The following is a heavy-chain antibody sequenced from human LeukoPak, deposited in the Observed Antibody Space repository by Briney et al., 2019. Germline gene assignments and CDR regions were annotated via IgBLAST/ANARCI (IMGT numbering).Heavy chain of an antibody. J-gene: IGHJ5*02. Sequence: GGSLRLSCAASGFTFSSYAMSWVRQAPGKGLEWVSAISGSGGSTYYADSVKGRFTISRDNSKNTLYLQMNSLRAEDTAVYYCAKEGGYRSGSYYYNWFDPWGQGILVTVSS. CDR3: AKEGGYRSGSYYYNWFDP. CDR2: ISGSGGST. CDR1: GFTFSSYA. D-gene: IGHD3-10*01. V-gene: IGHV3-23*01.